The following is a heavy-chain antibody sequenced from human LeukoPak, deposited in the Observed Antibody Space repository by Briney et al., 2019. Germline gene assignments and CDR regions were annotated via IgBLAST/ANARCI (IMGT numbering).Heavy chain of an antibody. V-gene: IGHV3-21*01. CDR3: ARGYCSGTSCYMFDS. CDR2: ISSGKTYI. D-gene: IGHD2-2*01. J-gene: IGHJ4*02. Sequence: GGSLRLSCAGSGFNFIDNSMHWVRQAPGRGLEWVSSISSGKTYIYYRDSVKGRFTISRDNAKNSLFLQMNSLRVEDTAVYFCARGYCSGTSCYMFDSWGQGTRVIVSS. CDR1: GFNFIDNS.